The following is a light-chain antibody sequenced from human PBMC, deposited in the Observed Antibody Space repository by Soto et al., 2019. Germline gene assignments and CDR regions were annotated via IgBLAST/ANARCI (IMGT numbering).Light chain of an antibody. V-gene: IGKV1-12*01. CDR1: EDINSR. CDR2: AAF. J-gene: IGKJ5*01. CDR3: QQADSFPIT. Sequence: DIQMIQSPSSVSASVGDRVTISCRASEDINSRLAWYQQKPGNAPKLLIYAAFILQSGVPSRFRGYGSGTDFTLSISSLQPEDFATYYCQQADSFPITFGQGTRLEIK.